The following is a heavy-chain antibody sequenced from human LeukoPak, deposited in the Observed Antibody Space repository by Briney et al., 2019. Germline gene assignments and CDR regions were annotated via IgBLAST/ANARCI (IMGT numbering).Heavy chain of an antibody. V-gene: IGHV3-30*03. Sequence: GRSLRLSCAASGFTFSSYGMHWVRQAPGKGLEWVAVISYDGSNKYYADSVKGRFTISRDNSKNTLYLQMNSLRAEDTAVYYCARGGADYFYDSSGYYDLYGLDVWGQGTTVTVSS. CDR2: ISYDGSNK. CDR3: ARGGADYFYDSSGYYDLYGLDV. J-gene: IGHJ6*02. CDR1: GFTFSSYG. D-gene: IGHD3-22*01.